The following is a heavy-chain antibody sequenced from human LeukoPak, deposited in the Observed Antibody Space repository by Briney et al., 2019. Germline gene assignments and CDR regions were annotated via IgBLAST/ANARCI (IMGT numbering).Heavy chain of an antibody. D-gene: IGHD2-15*01. V-gene: IGHV4-59*01. CDR2: IHYSGSI. CDR1: GASISGSY. Sequence: SETLSPTCTVSGASISGSYWSWIRQPPGKGLEWIGYIHYSGSINYNPSLKSRVTISVDTSKNQLSLKLTSVTAADTAVYFCARDCSGAGCYPGGFDYWGQGTLVTVSS. J-gene: IGHJ4*02. CDR3: ARDCSGAGCYPGGFDY.